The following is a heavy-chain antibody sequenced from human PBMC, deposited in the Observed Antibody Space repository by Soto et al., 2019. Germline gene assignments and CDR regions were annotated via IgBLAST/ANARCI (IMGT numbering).Heavy chain of an antibody. V-gene: IGHV1-46*01. Sequence: QVQLVQSGAEVKKPGASVRVSCKASGYTFTHYYIHWVRQAPGQGLEWMGIINPNGGITTYAQKFRAGFSMTRDTSTSTVYLELSSLRSEHSAVYYCATSWNSAMAFDYWGQGTLVTVSS. CDR3: ATSWNSAMAFDY. CDR2: INPNGGIT. CDR1: GYTFTHYY. D-gene: IGHD5-18*01. J-gene: IGHJ4*02.